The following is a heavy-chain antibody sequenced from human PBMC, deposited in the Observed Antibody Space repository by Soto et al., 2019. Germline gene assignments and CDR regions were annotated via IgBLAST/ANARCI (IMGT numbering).Heavy chain of an antibody. D-gene: IGHD2-15*01. V-gene: IGHV1-2*02. Sequence: GASVKVSCKASGSTFNGYYMHWVRQAPGQGLEWMGWINRNSGDTNDAQKFQGRVTMTRDTSISTAYMELRRLRSDDTAVYYCASAGRTVVKSQYWFDSWGQGTLVTVSS. CDR2: INRNSGDT. J-gene: IGHJ5*01. CDR3: ASAGRTVVKSQYWFDS. CDR1: GSTFNGYY.